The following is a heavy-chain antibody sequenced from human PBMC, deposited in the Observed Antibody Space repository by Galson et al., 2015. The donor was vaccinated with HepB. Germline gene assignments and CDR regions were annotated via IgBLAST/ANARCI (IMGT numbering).Heavy chain of an antibody. Sequence: SCKGSGYNFANYWIGWVRQTPGKGLEWTGIIYPGDSDTRYSPSFQGQVTISLDKSSTTAYLQWRGLKASDTANYYCARHPTYCSTSSCPFDFWGQGTLVTVSS. D-gene: IGHD2-8*01. CDR3: ARHPTYCSTSSCPFDF. CDR1: GYNFANYW. J-gene: IGHJ4*01. V-gene: IGHV5-51*01. CDR2: IYPGDSDT.